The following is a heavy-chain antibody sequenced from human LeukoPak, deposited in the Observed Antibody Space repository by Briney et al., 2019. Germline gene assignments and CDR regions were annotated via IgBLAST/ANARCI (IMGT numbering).Heavy chain of an antibody. J-gene: IGHJ6*04. D-gene: IGHD2-15*01. V-gene: IGHV1-69*01. CDR1: VDTFSIYA. Sequence: SVRVSCDASVDTFSIYALSWGRQALGQGLEYMVQLIPILGTANYAQNFQGRVTITADEFTSTPYMELSSLRCEDTDVYYCAVGYWSGGSGSHYYGLDVWGKGTKVTAS. CDR3: AVGYWSGGSGSHYYGLDV. CDR2: LIPILGTA.